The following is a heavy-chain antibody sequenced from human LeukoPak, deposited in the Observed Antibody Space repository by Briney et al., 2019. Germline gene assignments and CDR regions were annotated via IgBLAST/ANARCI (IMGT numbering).Heavy chain of an antibody. CDR3: AREGRDGYSKVLFDY. J-gene: IGHJ4*02. CDR1: GYSISSGYY. V-gene: IGHV4-38-2*02. Sequence: PSETLSLTCTVSGYSISSGYYRGWIRQPPGKGLECIGSVYHSGSTYYNPSLKSRVTISVDTSKNQFSLKLSSVTAADTAVYYCAREGRDGYSKVLFDYWGQGTLVTVSS. CDR2: VYHSGST. D-gene: IGHD5-24*01.